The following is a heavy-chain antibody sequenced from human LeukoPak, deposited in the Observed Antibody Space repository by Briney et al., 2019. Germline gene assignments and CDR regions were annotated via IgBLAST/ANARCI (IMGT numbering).Heavy chain of an antibody. D-gene: IGHD3-10*01. CDR1: GFTFRSYT. J-gene: IGHJ6*03. CDR3: AKLKGSGSRYYYYMDV. CDR2: ISGSGGST. Sequence: PGGSLRLSCAASGFTFRSYTMSWVRQAPGKGLEWVSAISGSGGSTYYADSVKGRFTISRDNSKNTLYLQMNSLRAEDTAVYYCAKLKGSGSRYYYYMDVWGKGTTVTISS. V-gene: IGHV3-23*01.